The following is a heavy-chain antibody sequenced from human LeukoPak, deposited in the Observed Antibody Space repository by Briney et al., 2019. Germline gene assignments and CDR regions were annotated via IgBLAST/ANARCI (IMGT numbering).Heavy chain of an antibody. V-gene: IGHV1-18*01. D-gene: IGHD3-22*01. CDR2: ISAYNGNT. J-gene: IGHJ6*02. Sequence: ASVKVSCKASGYTFTSYGISWVRQAPGQGVEWMGWISAYNGNTNYAQKLQGRVTMTTDTSTSTAYMELRSLRSDDTAVYYCAGGLRIQYYYDSSGRALHGMDVWGQGTTVTVSS. CDR1: GYTFTSYG. CDR3: AGGLRIQYYYDSSGRALHGMDV.